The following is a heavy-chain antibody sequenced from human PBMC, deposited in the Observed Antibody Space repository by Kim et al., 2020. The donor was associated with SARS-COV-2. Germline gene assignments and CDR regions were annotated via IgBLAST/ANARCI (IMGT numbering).Heavy chain of an antibody. CDR3: ARGAYGDFSFDS. V-gene: IGHV1-18*04. CDR1: GYIFSTYG. J-gene: IGHJ5*01. D-gene: IGHD4-17*01. CDR2: ISARDGYA. Sequence: ASVKVSCKASGYIFSTYGFSWVRQAPGQGLELLGWISARDGYAHYAQKVQGRVTMTTDTSTNTAYMELWSLRSDDTAMYYCARGAYGDFSFDSWGQGPLV.